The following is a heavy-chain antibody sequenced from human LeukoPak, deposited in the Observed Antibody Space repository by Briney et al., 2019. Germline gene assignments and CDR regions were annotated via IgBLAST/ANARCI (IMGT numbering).Heavy chain of an antibody. CDR2: ISAYNGNT. CDR1: GYTFTSYG. J-gene: IGHJ6*02. CDR3: ARGPYFDSKGFYYYCYGMDV. V-gene: IGHV1-18*01. Sequence: GASVKVSCKASGYTFTSYGISWVRQAPGQGLEWMGWISAYNGNTNYAQKLQGRVTMTTDTSTSTAYMELRSLRSDDTAVYYCARGPYFDSKGFYYYCYGMDVWGQGTTVTISS. D-gene: IGHD3-9*01.